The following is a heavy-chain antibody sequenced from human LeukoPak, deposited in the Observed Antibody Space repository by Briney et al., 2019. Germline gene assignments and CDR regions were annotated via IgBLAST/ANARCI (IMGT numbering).Heavy chain of an antibody. J-gene: IGHJ4*02. Sequence: GGSLRLSCAASGFTVSGEYMSWVRQAPGKGLEWVSVIYRGGDTHYVDSVKGRFTISRDNSKNTVNLQMNSLRAEDTAVYYCASIAVWGQGALVTVSS. CDR3: ASIAV. CDR1: GFTVSGEY. V-gene: IGHV3-66*02. CDR2: IYRGGDT. D-gene: IGHD6-19*01.